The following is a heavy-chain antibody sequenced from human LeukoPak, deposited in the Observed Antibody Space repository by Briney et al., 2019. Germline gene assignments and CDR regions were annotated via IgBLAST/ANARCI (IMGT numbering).Heavy chain of an antibody. Sequence: SETLSLTCTVSGGSISSYYCSWIRQPPGKGLEWIGYTYYSGSTNYNPSLKSRVTISVDTSKNQFSLKLSSVTAADTAVYYCARASIHRLRWYRAPGWFDYWGQGTLVTVSS. CDR3: ARASIHRLRWYRAPGWFDY. CDR2: TYYSGST. J-gene: IGHJ4*02. CDR1: GGSISSYY. V-gene: IGHV4-59*01. D-gene: IGHD4-23*01.